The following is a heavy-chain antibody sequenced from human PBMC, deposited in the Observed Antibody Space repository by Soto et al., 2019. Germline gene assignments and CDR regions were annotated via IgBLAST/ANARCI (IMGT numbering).Heavy chain of an antibody. CDR3: AGGRRSYSSAGYDYYYGMDV. Sequence: SATLSLTCTVSGGSISSSSYYWGWIRQPPGKGLEWIGSIYYSGSTYYNPSLKSRVTISVDTSKNQFSLKLSAVTAADTAGYYCAGGRRSYSSAGYDYYYGMDVWGQGTTVTVSS. CDR1: GGSISSSSYY. V-gene: IGHV4-39*01. J-gene: IGHJ6*02. CDR2: IYYSGST. D-gene: IGHD1-26*01.